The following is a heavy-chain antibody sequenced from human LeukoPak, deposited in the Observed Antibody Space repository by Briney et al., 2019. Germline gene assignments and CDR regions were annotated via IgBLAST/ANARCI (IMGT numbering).Heavy chain of an antibody. CDR2: IYYSGST. D-gene: IGHD6-19*01. J-gene: IGHJ4*02. V-gene: IGHV4-59*01. Sequence: SETLSLTCTVSGGSISSYYWSWIRQPPGKGLELIGYIYYSGSTNYNPSLKSRVTISVDTSKNQFSLKLSSVTAADTAVYYCARDTPGGWYDYWGQGTLVTVSS. CDR3: ARDTPGGWYDY. CDR1: GGSISSYY.